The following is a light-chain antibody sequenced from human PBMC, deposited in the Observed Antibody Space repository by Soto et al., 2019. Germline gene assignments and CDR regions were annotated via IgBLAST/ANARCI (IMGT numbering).Light chain of an antibody. Sequence: IQLTQSPSSLSASVGDRVTITCRANQGISSYLAWYQQKPGKAPKLLIYAASTLQSGVPSRFSGSGSGTDFTLTISSPQPEDFSTYYCQQLNSYPRTFGQGTKLEIK. CDR3: QQLNSYPRT. CDR2: AAS. CDR1: QGISSY. J-gene: IGKJ2*01. V-gene: IGKV1-9*01.